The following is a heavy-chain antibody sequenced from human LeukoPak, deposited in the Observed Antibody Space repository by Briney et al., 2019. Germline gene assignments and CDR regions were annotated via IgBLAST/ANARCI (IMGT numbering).Heavy chain of an antibody. CDR2: INHSGST. Sequence: SETPSLTCAVYGGSFSGYYWSWIRQPPGKGLEWIGEINHSGSTNYNPSLKSRVTISVDTSKNQFSLKLSSVTAADTAVYYCARGDYGDYKNAFDIWGQGTMVTVSS. V-gene: IGHV4-34*01. D-gene: IGHD4-17*01. J-gene: IGHJ3*02. CDR3: ARGDYGDYKNAFDI. CDR1: GGSFSGYY.